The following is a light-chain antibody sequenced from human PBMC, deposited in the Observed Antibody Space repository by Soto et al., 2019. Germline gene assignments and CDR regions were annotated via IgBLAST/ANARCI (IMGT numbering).Light chain of an antibody. V-gene: IGLV1-44*01. CDR3: AAWDDSLNGHYV. CDR1: SSNIGSNT. J-gene: IGLJ1*01. Sequence: QSVLAQPPSASGTPGQRVTISCSGSSSNIGSNTVNWYQQLPGTAPKLLIYSNNQRPSGAPDRFSGSKSGTSASLAISGLQSEDEADYYSAAWDDSLNGHYVFGTGTKVTVL. CDR2: SNN.